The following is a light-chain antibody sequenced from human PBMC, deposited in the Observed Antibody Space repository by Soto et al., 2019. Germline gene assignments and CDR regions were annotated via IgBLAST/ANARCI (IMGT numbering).Light chain of an antibody. CDR3: QTWDTGLDRV. CDR2: LNSDGSH. V-gene: IGLV4-69*01. J-gene: IGLJ2*01. Sequence: QLVLTQSPSASASLGASVKLTCTLSSGHSSYAIAWHQQQPETGPRYLMKLNSDGSHSKGDGIPDRFSGSSSGAERYLTISSLQSEDEADYYCQTWDTGLDRVFGGGTKLNVL. CDR1: SGHSSYA.